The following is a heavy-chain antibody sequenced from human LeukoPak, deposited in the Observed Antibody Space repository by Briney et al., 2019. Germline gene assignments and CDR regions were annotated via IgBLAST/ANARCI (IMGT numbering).Heavy chain of an antibody. Sequence: GGSLRLSCAASGFTFSSYAMSWVRQAPGKGLEWVSVISGSGGSTYYTDSVKGRFTISRDNSKNTLYLQMNSLRAEDTAVYYCAKDTSSGWSDWYYFDYWGQGTLVTVSS. CDR1: GFTFSSYA. J-gene: IGHJ4*02. D-gene: IGHD6-19*01. CDR3: AKDTSSGWSDWYYFDY. V-gene: IGHV3-23*01. CDR2: ISGSGGST.